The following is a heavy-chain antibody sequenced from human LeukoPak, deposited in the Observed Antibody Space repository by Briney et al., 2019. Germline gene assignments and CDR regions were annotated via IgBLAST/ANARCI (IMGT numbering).Heavy chain of an antibody. CDR2: MNPNSGNS. Sequence: ASVKVSCKASGYTFSSFDINWVRQAPGQGLEWMGWMNPNSGNSGFAQKFQGRVIMTRNTSIATAYMEMTNLRFDDTAVYQCVDPDRWGQGTLVTVSS. D-gene: IGHD3-22*01. CDR1: GYTFSSFD. J-gene: IGHJ1*01. CDR3: VDPDR. V-gene: IGHV1-8*01.